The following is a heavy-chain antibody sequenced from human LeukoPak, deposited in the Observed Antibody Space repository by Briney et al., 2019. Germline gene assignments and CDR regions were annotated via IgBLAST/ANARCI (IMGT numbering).Heavy chain of an antibody. CDR1: GFTVSSNS. CDR3: ARRILLAAS. V-gene: IGHV3-53*01. Sequence: GGSLRLSCAASGFTVSSNSMIWVRQAPGKGLEWVSVIYSGGGTFYADSVKGRFTISRDNSNNTLYLQMNSLRVEDTAVYYCARRILLAASWGQGTLVTVYS. D-gene: IGHD2-8*01. J-gene: IGHJ5*02. CDR2: IYSGGGT.